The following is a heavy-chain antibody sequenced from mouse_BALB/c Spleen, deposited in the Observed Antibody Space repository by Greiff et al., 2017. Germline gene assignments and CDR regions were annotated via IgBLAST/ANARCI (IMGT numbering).Heavy chain of an antibody. V-gene: IGHV7-3*02. Sequence: EVMLVESGGGLVQPGGSLRLSCATSGFTFTDYYMSWVRQPPGKALEWLGFIRNKANGYTTEYSASVKGRFTISRDNSQSILYLQMNTLRAEDSATYYCARDRGTTYWGQGTLVTVSA. D-gene: IGHD3-3*01. J-gene: IGHJ3*01. CDR2: IRNKANGYTT. CDR1: GFTFTDYY. CDR3: ARDRGTTY.